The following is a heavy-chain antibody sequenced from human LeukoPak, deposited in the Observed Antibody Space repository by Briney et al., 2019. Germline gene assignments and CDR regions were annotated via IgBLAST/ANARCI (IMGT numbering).Heavy chain of an antibody. CDR1: GYSFTDFY. D-gene: IGHD1-26*01. Sequence: ASVKVSCKASGYSFTDFYMHWVRQAPGQGLEWKGTINPRGGRTSYVQKFQGRVTMTRDTSTSTVYMELSSLTSEDTAVYYCARVGARYYYGMDVWGQGTTVTVSS. J-gene: IGHJ6*02. CDR3: ARVGARYYYGMDV. V-gene: IGHV1-46*01. CDR2: INPRGGRT.